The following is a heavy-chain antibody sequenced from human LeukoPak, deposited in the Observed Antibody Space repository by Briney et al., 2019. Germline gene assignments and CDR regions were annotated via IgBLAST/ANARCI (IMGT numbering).Heavy chain of an antibody. CDR1: GYKFTSD. Sequence: ASVKVSCKASGYKFTSDINWMRQAPGQGLEWVGWMNPDSGNAEYAQKFQGRVTMTRDNSISTAYMELRSLRSEDTAVYYCARGAVSPDCNGGSCYTFDYLGQGTLVTVS. J-gene: IGHJ4*02. D-gene: IGHD2-15*01. CDR2: MNPDSGNA. V-gene: IGHV1-8*01. CDR3: ARGAVSPDCNGGSCYTFDY.